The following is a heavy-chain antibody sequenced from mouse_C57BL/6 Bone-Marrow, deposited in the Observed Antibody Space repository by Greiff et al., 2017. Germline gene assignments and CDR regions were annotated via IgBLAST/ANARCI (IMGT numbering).Heavy chain of an antibody. CDR3: ARGWRPWFAY. D-gene: IGHD2-3*01. J-gene: IGHJ3*01. Sequence: QVQLKQPGAELVKPGASVKLSCKASGYTFTSYWMQWVKQRPGQGLEWIGEIDPSDSYTNSNQKFKGKATLTVDTSSSTAYMQLSSLTSEDSAVYYCARGWRPWFAYWGQGTLVTVSA. CDR2: IDPSDSYT. CDR1: GYTFTSYW. V-gene: IGHV1-50*01.